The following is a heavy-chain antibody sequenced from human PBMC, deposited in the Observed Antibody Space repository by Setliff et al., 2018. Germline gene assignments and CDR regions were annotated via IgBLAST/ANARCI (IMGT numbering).Heavy chain of an antibody. CDR3: ARDVWGAGTGWFDP. V-gene: IGHV4-4*08. D-gene: IGHD1-1*01. Sequence: SATLSLTCIVSGVSVSRHYWSWIRQPPGRTLEWIGYIYTGGSTTYNPSLKSRVTLSPDTSKNHLSLNLTSVTAADTAVYYCARDVWGAGTGWFDPWGLGILVTVSS. CDR1: GVSVSRHY. CDR2: IYTGGST. J-gene: IGHJ5*02.